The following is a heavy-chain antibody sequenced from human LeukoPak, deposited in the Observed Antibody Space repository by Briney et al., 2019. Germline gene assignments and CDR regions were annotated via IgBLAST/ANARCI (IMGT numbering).Heavy chain of an antibody. Sequence: PGGSLRLSCAASGFTFSSYAMSWVRQAPGKGLEWVSGFSVSGGITYYADSVKGRFTISRDNSKNTLYRQMDSLRAEDTAVYDCAKDPGVSYGVYIGRWGQGTLVIVSS. CDR3: AKDPGVSYGVYIGR. D-gene: IGHD4-17*01. CDR2: FSVSGGIT. CDR1: GFTFSSYA. J-gene: IGHJ4*02. V-gene: IGHV3-23*01.